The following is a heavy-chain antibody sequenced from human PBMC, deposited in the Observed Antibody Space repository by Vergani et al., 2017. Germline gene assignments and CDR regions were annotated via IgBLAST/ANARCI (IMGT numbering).Heavy chain of an antibody. V-gene: IGHV5-51*01. Sequence: EVQLVQSGAEVKKPGESLKISCQISGYSFTNYWIGWVSQMPGKGLEWMGIIHPADSDTRYSPSFQGQVTISVDKSISTAYLQRSSLRASDSAMYYCARLYGRDSSGSKYFDYWGQGTLVTVSS. D-gene: IGHD3-22*01. J-gene: IGHJ4*02. CDR1: GYSFTNYW. CDR3: ARLYGRDSSGSKYFDY. CDR2: IHPADSDT.